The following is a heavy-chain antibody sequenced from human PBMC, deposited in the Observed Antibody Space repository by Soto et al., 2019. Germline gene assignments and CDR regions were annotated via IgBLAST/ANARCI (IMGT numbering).Heavy chain of an antibody. D-gene: IGHD2-2*01. CDR3: ARAQGVPAAPYYFDY. Sequence: GESLKISCTGSGYSFSNYWIGWVRQMPGKGLEWMGIIYPGGSDPRYSPSFPGQVTVSVDKSISTAYLQWSSLKTSDTAIYYCARAQGVPAAPYYFDYRGPGTLVTVSS. CDR1: GYSFSNYW. V-gene: IGHV5-51*01. CDR2: IYPGGSDP. J-gene: IGHJ4*01.